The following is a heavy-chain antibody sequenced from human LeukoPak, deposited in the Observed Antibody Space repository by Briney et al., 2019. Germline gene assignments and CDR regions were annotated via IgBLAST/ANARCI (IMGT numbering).Heavy chain of an antibody. D-gene: IGHD3-3*01. CDR1: GYPINNAYY. Sequence: SETLSLTYAVSGYPINNAYYWVWIRQPPGKGLEWIGSLYHPDSTYYNPSLKSRVTMSVDTSRNQFSLKMSFVTAADTAVYYCARQYDSYFYYYLDVWGTGTTVTVSS. J-gene: IGHJ6*03. V-gene: IGHV4-38-2*01. CDR3: ARQYDSYFYYYLDV. CDR2: LYHPDST.